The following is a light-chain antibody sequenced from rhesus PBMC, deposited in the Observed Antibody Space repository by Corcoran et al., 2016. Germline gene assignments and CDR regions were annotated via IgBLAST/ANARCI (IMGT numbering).Light chain of an antibody. Sequence: DIQMTQSPSSVSASVGDRVTITCRASQGISSYLAWYQQQPGKAPKLLIYYATTLQSGVPSRFRGSGSGTEFTLTISSLQPEDFATYYCQQYNSLPLTFGGGTKVEIK. CDR3: QQYNSLPLT. J-gene: IGKJ4*01. CDR1: QGISSY. V-gene: IGKV1-25*01. CDR2: YAT.